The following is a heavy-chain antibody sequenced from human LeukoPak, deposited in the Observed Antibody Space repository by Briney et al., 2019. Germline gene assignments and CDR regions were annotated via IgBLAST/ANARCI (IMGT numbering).Heavy chain of an antibody. J-gene: IGHJ4*02. Sequence: PGGSLRLSCAASGFTFSTYWMGWVRQAPGKGLEWVAKIKPDGSEKDHVDSVKGRLTISRDNAKNSLYLQLNSLRAEDTAVYYCARSRFYFDYWGQGTLVTVSS. CDR3: ARSRFYFDY. V-gene: IGHV3-7*01. CDR1: GFTFSTYW. CDR2: IKPDGSEK.